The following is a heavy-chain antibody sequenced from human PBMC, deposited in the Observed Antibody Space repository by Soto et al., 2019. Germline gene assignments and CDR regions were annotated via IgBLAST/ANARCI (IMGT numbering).Heavy chain of an antibody. V-gene: IGHV3-30-3*01. Sequence: PGESLKISCAASGSTFNNYDIHWVRQAPGKGPEWVAHISPDGSSEYWADSVKGRFTISRHNANSTIYLQMNSLRTEDTAVYYCARGPSNGAFDIWGQGTMVTVSS. CDR3: ARGPSNGAFDI. J-gene: IGHJ3*02. CDR2: ISPDGSSE. CDR1: GSTFNNYD. D-gene: IGHD4-4*01.